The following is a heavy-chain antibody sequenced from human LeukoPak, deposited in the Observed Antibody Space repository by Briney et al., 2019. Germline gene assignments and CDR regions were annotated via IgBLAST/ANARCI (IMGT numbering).Heavy chain of an antibody. CDR2: ISYDGSNK. D-gene: IGHD5-24*01. Sequence: GGSLRLSCAASGFTFNSHSMHWVRQAPGKGLEWVAVISYDGSNKYYADSVKGRFTISRDTSKNTLYLQMNSLRAEDTAVYYCARREGTGLLDYWGQGTLVTVSS. CDR1: GFTFNSHS. V-gene: IGHV3-30*04. CDR3: ARREGTGLLDY. J-gene: IGHJ4*02.